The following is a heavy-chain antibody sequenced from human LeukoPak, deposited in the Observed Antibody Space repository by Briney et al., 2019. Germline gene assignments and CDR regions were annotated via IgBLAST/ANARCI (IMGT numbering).Heavy chain of an antibody. D-gene: IGHD2-2*01. CDR1: GYTFTSYG. V-gene: IGHV1-18*01. Sequence: ASVKVSCKASGYTFTSYGISWVRQAPGQGLEWMGWISAYNGNTNYAQKLQGRVTMTTDTSTSIAYMELRSLRSDDTAVYYCARDYCSSTSCYYNWFDPWGQGTLVTVSS. CDR3: ARDYCSSTSCYYNWFDP. J-gene: IGHJ5*02. CDR2: ISAYNGNT.